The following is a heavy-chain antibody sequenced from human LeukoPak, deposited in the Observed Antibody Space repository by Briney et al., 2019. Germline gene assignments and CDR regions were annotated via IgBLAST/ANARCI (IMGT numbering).Heavy chain of an antibody. CDR2: IYYSGST. J-gene: IGHJ4*02. Sequence: SSETLSLTCTVSGSSISNGDHYWSWIRQHPGKGLEWIGHIYYSGSTYYNPSLKSRGIISVDTSKSQFSLKLSSVTAADTAVYYCARLTRRSGNYFENWGQGNLVTVSS. CDR3: ARLTRRSGNYFEN. V-gene: IGHV4-31*03. D-gene: IGHD1-1*01. CDR1: GSSISNGDHY.